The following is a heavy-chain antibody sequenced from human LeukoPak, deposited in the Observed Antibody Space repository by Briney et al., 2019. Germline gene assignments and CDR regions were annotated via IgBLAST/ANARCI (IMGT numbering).Heavy chain of an antibody. J-gene: IGHJ4*02. CDR3: ARSTLATTGTY. CDR2: ISTSGTTI. CDR1: GFTFNSYE. D-gene: IGHD2-8*02. Sequence: PGGPLRLSCAASGFTFNSYEMNWVRQAPGKGLEWVSYISTSGTTIYYADSVKGRFTISRDNAKNSLYLQMNSLRAEDTAVYYCARSTLATTGTYWGQGTLVTVSS. V-gene: IGHV3-48*03.